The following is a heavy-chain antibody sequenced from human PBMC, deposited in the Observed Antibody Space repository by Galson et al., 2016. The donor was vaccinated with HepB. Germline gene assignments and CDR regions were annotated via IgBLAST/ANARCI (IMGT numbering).Heavy chain of an antibody. CDR1: GYTFTSYA. CDR3: ARDGGSGWSRLW. J-gene: IGHJ4*02. Sequence: SVKVSCKASGYTFTSYAIHWVRQAPGQRLEWMGWTNNANGNTEYSQSFQGRVTFTRDTSASTAYMELSSLRSEDTAVYYCARDGGSGWSRLWWGEGSLVDVSS. V-gene: IGHV1-3*04. CDR2: TNNANGNT. D-gene: IGHD6-19*01.